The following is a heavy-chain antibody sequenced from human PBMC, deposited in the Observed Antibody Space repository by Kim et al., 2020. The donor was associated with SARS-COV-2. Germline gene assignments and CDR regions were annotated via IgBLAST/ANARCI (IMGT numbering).Heavy chain of an antibody. D-gene: IGHD4-17*01. CDR3: ARDQLGYGGNEHLGY. J-gene: IGHJ4*02. Sequence: GGSLRLSCAASGFTFSSYAMHWVRQAPSKGLEWVATISYDGSNKYYADSVKGRFTISRDNSKNTLYLQINSLRAEDTAVYYCARDQLGYGGNEHLGYWGQGTLVTVSS. V-gene: IGHV3-30*04. CDR2: ISYDGSNK. CDR1: GFTFSSYA.